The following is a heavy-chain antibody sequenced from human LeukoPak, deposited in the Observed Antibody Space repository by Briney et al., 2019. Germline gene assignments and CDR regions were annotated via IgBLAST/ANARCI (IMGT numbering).Heavy chain of an antibody. CDR3: ARGGGPTYLIDY. V-gene: IGHV3-30*02. Sequence: GGSLRLSCAASGFTFSSYVMHWVRQAPGKGLEWVAFIRYDGSNKYYADSVKGRFTISRDNSKNTLYLQMNSLRAEDTAVYYCARGGGPTYLIDYWGQGTLVTVSS. J-gene: IGHJ4*02. CDR2: IRYDGSNK. CDR1: GFTFSSYV. D-gene: IGHD3-16*01.